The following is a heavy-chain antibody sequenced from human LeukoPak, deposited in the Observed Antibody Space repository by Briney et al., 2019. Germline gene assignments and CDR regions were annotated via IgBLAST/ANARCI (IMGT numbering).Heavy chain of an antibody. D-gene: IGHD7-27*01. J-gene: IGHJ4*02. Sequence: GESLRLSCVASGFTFSTFAMSWVRQAPGKGLEWVSGIGNTETYYADSVKGRFTNSRDNSKNTIYLHMNNLRAEDTALYYCAKDGQAFNSNWDYFDSWGQGTLVTVSS. CDR2: IGNTET. V-gene: IGHV3-23*01. CDR1: GFTFSTFA. CDR3: AKDGQAFNSNWDYFDS.